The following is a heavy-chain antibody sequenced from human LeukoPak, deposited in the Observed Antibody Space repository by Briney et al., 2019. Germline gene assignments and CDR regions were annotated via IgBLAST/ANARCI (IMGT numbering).Heavy chain of an antibody. CDR3: ARRGGYSYGYSLYWFDP. J-gene: IGHJ5*02. D-gene: IGHD5-18*01. Sequence: SETLSLTCIVSGGSISSYYWSWIRQPPGKGLEWIGYIYYSGSTNYNPSLKSRVTISVDTSKNQFSLKLSSVTAADTAVYYCARRGGYSYGYSLYWFDPWGQGTLVTVSS. V-gene: IGHV4-59*12. CDR2: IYYSGST. CDR1: GGSISSYY.